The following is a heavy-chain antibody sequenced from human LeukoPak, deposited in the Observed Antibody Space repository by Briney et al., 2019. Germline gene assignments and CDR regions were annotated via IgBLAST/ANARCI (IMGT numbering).Heavy chain of an antibody. CDR2: INSDGSTT. CDR1: GFTFSSSW. CDR3: STATSWSYYYGIIV. J-gene: IGHJ6*02. D-gene: IGHD2-21*02. V-gene: IGHV3-74*01. Sequence: GGSLRLSCAASGFTFSSSWMHWVRQAPGKGLVWVSRINSDGSTTNYADSVKGRFIISRDNAKNTLYLQMNSLRGEDTAVYYCSTATSWSYYYGIIVWGQGTTVTVSS.